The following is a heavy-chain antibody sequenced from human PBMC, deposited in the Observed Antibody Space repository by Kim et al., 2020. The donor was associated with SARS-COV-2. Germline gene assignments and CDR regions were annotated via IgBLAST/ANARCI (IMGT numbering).Heavy chain of an antibody. D-gene: IGHD3-16*01. CDR2: DGRES. CDR3: ARDWGDY. Sequence: DGRESYGVNSVRSRFTIPRDNAENSFYLQMNSRRADDTTVYYCARDWGDYWGQGTLVTVSS. J-gene: IGHJ4*02. V-gene: IGHV3-7*03.